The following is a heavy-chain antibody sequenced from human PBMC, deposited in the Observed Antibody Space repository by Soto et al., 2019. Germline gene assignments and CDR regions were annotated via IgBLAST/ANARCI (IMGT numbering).Heavy chain of an antibody. J-gene: IGHJ6*02. CDR2: INHSGST. Sequence: PSETLSLTCAVYGGSFSGYYWSWIRQPPGKGLGWIGEINHSGSTNYNPSLKSRVTISVDTSKSQVSLKLSSVTAADAAVYYCAGNIAAAGRRYYGMDVWGQGTTVTVSS. D-gene: IGHD6-13*01. CDR1: GGSFSGYY. CDR3: AGNIAAAGRRYYGMDV. V-gene: IGHV4-34*01.